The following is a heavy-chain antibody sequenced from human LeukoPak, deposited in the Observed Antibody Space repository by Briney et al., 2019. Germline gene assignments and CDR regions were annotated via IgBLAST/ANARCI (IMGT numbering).Heavy chain of an antibody. J-gene: IGHJ3*02. V-gene: IGHV4-39*07. CDR3: ARDSPVLLWFGESDDAFDI. CDR2: IYYSGST. D-gene: IGHD3-10*01. CDR1: GGSISSSSYY. Sequence: SETLSLTCTVSGGSISSSSYYWGWIRQPPGKGLEWIGSIYYSGSTYYNPSLKSRVTISVDTSKNQFSLKLSSVTAADTAVYYCARDSPVLLWFGESDDAFDIWGQGTMVTVSS.